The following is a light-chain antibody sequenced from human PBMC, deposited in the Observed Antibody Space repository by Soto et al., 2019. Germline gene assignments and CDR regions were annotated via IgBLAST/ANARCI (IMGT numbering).Light chain of an antibody. CDR3: SSYAGTNNFDV. CDR2: EVF. CDR1: SSDVGGYNY. V-gene: IGLV2-8*01. J-gene: IGLJ1*01. Sequence: QSAVTQPPSAPGSPGQSVTISCTGTSSDVGGYNYVSWYQQHPGKAPKLMIYEVFKRPSGVPDRFSGSKSGNTASLTVSGLQADDAADYYCSSYAGTNNFDVFGTGTKVTVL.